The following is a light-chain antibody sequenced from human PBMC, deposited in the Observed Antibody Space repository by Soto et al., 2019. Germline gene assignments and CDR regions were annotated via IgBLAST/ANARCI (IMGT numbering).Light chain of an antibody. J-gene: IGKJ2*01. V-gene: IGKV3-20*01. Sequence: DIVLTQSPGTLSLSPGERATLSCRASQNVKNNYLAWYQQKPGQAPRLLIRGASSRAAGLPDRFSGSGSGTAFTLPNRRLEPEDFAVYYCQQYGSSPGTFGQGTKLEIK. CDR2: GAS. CDR1: QNVKNNY. CDR3: QQYGSSPGT.